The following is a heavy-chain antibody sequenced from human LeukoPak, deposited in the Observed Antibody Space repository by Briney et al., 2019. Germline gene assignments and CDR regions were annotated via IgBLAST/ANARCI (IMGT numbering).Heavy chain of an antibody. CDR2: TYYRSQQWHS. Sequence: SQTLSLTCAISGDSVSSNGASWNWVRQSPSRGLEWLGRTYYRSQQWHSDYAPSVKGRIALNPDTSKNQFSLQLNSMTPEDTAVYYCGRETDFGVVTNWGQGTLVTVSS. CDR1: GDSVSSNGAS. D-gene: IGHD3-3*01. J-gene: IGHJ4*02. CDR3: GRETDFGVVTN. V-gene: IGHV6-1*01.